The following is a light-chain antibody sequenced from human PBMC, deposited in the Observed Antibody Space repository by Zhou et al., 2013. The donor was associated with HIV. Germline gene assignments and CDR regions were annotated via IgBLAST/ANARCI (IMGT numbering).Light chain of an antibody. V-gene: IGKV1-33*01. CDR2: DSV. CDR1: EDIGPY. CDR3: QQADSFPPFT. J-gene: IGKJ2*01. Sequence: DIQLTQSPSSLSAVIRDRVTITCQASEDIGPYLNWYQQRPGRAPRLLIYDSVNFAGGGVPTRFSGRGGYTNFTLIIHSLQPEDIATYYCQQADSFPPFTFGLGTHLEMK.